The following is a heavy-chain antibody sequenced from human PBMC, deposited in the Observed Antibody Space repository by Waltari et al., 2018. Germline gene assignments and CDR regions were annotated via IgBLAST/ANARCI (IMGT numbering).Heavy chain of an antibody. CDR3: AKVGITMVQGVITGFWDY. Sequence: EVQLLESGGGLVQPGGSLRPSCAASGFTFSSYAMSWVRQAPGKGLEWVSAISGSGGSTYYADSVKGRFTISRDNSKNTLYLQMNSLRAEDTAVYYCAKVGITMVQGVITGFWDYWGQGTLVTVSS. CDR2: ISGSGGST. V-gene: IGHV3-23*01. D-gene: IGHD3-10*01. J-gene: IGHJ4*02. CDR1: GFTFSSYA.